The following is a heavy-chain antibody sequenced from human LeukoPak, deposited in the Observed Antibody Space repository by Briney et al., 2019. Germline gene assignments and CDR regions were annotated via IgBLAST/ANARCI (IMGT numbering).Heavy chain of an antibody. CDR1: GYTFTSYA. CDR2: INAGNGNT. CDR3: ARVSYYDSSGYYARGAFDI. Sequence: ASVKVSCKASGYTFTSYAMHWVRQAPGQRLEWMGWINAGNGNTKYSQKFQGRVTITRDTSASTACMGLSSLRSEDTAVYYCARVSYYDSSGYYARGAFDIWGQGTMVTVSS. D-gene: IGHD3-22*01. J-gene: IGHJ3*02. V-gene: IGHV1-3*01.